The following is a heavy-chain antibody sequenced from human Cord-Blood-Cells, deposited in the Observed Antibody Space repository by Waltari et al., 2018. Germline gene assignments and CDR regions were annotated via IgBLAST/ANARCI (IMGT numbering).Heavy chain of an antibody. CDR1: GYTFTSYG. CDR3: ARIHPYDSSGYYFDY. J-gene: IGHJ4*02. D-gene: IGHD3-22*01. V-gene: IGHV1-18*01. Sequence: VQLVQSGAEVKKPGASVKVSCQASGYTFTSYGISWVRQAPGQGLEWMGWISAYNGNTNYAQKLQGRVTMTTDTSTSTAYMELRSLRSDDTAVYYCARIHPYDSSGYYFDYWGQGTLVTVSS. CDR2: ISAYNGNT.